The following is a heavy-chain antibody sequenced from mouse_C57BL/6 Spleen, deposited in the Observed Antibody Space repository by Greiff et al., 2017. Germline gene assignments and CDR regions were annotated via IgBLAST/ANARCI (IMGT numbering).Heavy chain of an antibody. Sequence: EVKVEESGGGLVQPGGSMKLSCVASGFTFSNYWMNWVRQSPEKGLEWVAQIRLKSDNYATHYAESVKGRFTISRDDSKSSVYLQMNNLRAEDTGIYYCTGPNWDYYFDYWGQGTTLTVSS. V-gene: IGHV6-3*01. CDR3: TGPNWDYYFDY. D-gene: IGHD4-1*01. CDR1: GFTFSNYW. J-gene: IGHJ2*01. CDR2: IRLKSDNYAT.